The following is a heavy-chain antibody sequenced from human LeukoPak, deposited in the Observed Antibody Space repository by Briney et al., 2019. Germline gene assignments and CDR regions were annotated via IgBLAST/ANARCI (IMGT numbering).Heavy chain of an antibody. CDR3: ARSGGYSHGWPFDY. J-gene: IGHJ4*02. D-gene: IGHD5-18*01. CDR2: IYPGDSDT. Sequence: GASLKISCKGSGSCFTSYWIGWVRQMPGKGLEWMGIIYPGDSDTRDSPFFQGQVTISADKSITISYLQWSSLKASDTAMYYCARSGGYSHGWPFDYWGQGTLVTVSS. CDR1: GSCFTSYW. V-gene: IGHV5-51*01.